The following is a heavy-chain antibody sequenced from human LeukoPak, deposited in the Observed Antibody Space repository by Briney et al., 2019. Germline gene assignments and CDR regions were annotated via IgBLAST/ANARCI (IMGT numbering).Heavy chain of an antibody. CDR3: ARRGGYCSGTSCYSWFDP. V-gene: IGHV4-39*01. J-gene: IGHJ5*02. Sequence: SETLSLTCTVSGGSISSSSYYWGWIRQPPGKGLEWIGSIYYSGSTYYNPSLKSRVTISVDTSKNQFSLKLSSVTAADTAVYYCARRGGYCSGTSCYSWFDPWGRGTLVTVSS. CDR2: IYYSGST. D-gene: IGHD2-2*01. CDR1: GGSISSSSYY.